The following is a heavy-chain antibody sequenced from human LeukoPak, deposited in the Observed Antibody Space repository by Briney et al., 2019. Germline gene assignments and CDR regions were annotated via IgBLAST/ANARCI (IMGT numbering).Heavy chain of an antibody. Sequence: GSSVKVSCKASGGTFSTYAISWVRQAPGQGLEWMGGIIPTFGTAKYAQKFQGRVTITADESTSTAYMELSSLRSEDTAVYYCARGGVYYDFWSGYHDAFDIWGQGTMVTVSS. D-gene: IGHD3-3*01. CDR3: ARGGVYYDFWSGYHDAFDI. CDR1: GGTFSTYA. V-gene: IGHV1-69*01. CDR2: IIPTFGTA. J-gene: IGHJ3*02.